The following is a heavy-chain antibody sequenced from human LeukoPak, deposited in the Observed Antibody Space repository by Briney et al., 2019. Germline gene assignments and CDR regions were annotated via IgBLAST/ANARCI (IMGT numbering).Heavy chain of an antibody. CDR3: ARDQFSRSFDY. Sequence: SETLSLTCAVYGGSFSGYYWSWIRQPPGKGLEWSGEINHSGSTNYNPSLKSRVTISVDTSKNQFSLKLSSVTAADTAVYYCARDQFSRSFDYWGQGTLVTVSS. CDR1: GGSFSGYY. D-gene: IGHD2-15*01. CDR2: INHSGST. V-gene: IGHV4-34*01. J-gene: IGHJ4*02.